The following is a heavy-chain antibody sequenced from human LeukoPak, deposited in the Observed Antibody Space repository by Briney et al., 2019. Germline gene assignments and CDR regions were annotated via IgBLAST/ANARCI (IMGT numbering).Heavy chain of an antibody. Sequence: PGGSLRLSCAASGFTFSNYAMSWVRQAPGKGLEWVSTISGSGGSTYYADSVKGRFTISRDNSKNTLYLQMNSLRAEDTAVYYCAKIFSAPPYSSSKSDYWGQGTLVTVSS. CDR3: AKIFSAPPYSSSKSDY. V-gene: IGHV3-23*01. D-gene: IGHD6-13*01. CDR1: GFTFSNYA. J-gene: IGHJ4*02. CDR2: ISGSGGST.